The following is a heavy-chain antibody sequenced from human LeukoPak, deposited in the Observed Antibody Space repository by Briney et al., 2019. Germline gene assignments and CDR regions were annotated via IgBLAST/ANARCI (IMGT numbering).Heavy chain of an antibody. D-gene: IGHD2-2*02. CDR1: GFTFDDYA. Sequence: PGGSLRLSCAASGFTFDDYAMHWVRQAPGKGLEWVSGISWNSGSIGYADSVKGRSTISRDNAKNSLYLQMNSLRAEDTALYYCAKENFVCSSTSCYTGWFDPWGQGTLVTVSS. V-gene: IGHV3-9*01. CDR2: ISWNSGSI. J-gene: IGHJ5*02. CDR3: AKENFVCSSTSCYTGWFDP.